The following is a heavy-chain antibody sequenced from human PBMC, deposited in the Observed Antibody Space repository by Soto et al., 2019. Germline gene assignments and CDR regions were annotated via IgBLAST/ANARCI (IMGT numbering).Heavy chain of an antibody. CDR1: GKSLSGYY. CDR3: ARHHVRGQTIAGAAEF. V-gene: IGHV4-34*01. CDR2: INHSGNT. J-gene: IGHJ4*02. D-gene: IGHD1-26*01. Sequence: QVQLQQWGAGLLKPSETLSLTCAVYGKSLSGYYWSWIRQPPGKALEWIGEINHSGNTNYNPSLKSRVTISVDTSKNQLFLNLSSVTAADTAMYYCARHHVRGQTIAGAAEFWGQGTLVTVSS.